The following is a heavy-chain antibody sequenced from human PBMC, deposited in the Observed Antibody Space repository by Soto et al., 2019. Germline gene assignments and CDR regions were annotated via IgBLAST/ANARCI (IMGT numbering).Heavy chain of an antibody. J-gene: IGHJ5*02. CDR1: GGTFSSYA. V-gene: IGHV1-69*13. Sequence: ASVKVSCKASGGTFSSYAISWVRQAPGQGLEWMGGIIPIFGTANYAQKFQGRVTITADESTSTAYMELSSLRSEDTAVYYCARDDRVQYYYDSSGSNWFDPWGQGTLVTVSS. D-gene: IGHD3-22*01. CDR3: ARDDRVQYYYDSSGSNWFDP. CDR2: IIPIFGTA.